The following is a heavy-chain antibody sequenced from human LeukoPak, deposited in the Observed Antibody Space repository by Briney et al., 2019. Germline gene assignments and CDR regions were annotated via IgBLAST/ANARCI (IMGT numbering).Heavy chain of an antibody. Sequence: ASVKVSCKASGYTFTSYGISWVRQAPGQGLGWMGWISAYNGNTNYAQKLQGRVTMTTDTSTSTAYMELRSLRSDDTAVYYCARGEYGSGSYPTRPWGQGTLVTVSS. CDR3: ARGEYGSGSYPTRP. J-gene: IGHJ5*02. V-gene: IGHV1-18*01. CDR2: ISAYNGNT. D-gene: IGHD3-10*01. CDR1: GYTFTSYG.